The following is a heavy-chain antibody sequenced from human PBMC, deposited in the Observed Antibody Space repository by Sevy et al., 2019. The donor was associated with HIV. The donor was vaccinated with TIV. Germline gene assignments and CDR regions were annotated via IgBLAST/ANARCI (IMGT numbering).Heavy chain of an antibody. J-gene: IGHJ4*02. Sequence: GGSLRLSCAASGFTFSSYWMHWIRQAPGKGLVWVSRINGDGSSTNYVDSVKGRFTISRDNAKNTLYLQMNRLRAEDTAVYYCIVGATNSLDYWGQGTLVTVSS. CDR2: INGDGSST. V-gene: IGHV3-74*01. D-gene: IGHD1-26*01. CDR3: IVGATNSLDY. CDR1: GFTFSSYW.